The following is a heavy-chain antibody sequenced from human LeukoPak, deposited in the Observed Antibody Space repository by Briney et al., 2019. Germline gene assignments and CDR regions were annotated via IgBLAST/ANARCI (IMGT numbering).Heavy chain of an antibody. J-gene: IGHJ4*02. CDR3: ATGYSSSWYIDY. Sequence: ASVKVSCKASGYTFTGYYMHWVRQAPGQGLEWMGGFDPEDGETIYAQKFQGRVTMTEDTSTDTAYMELSSLRSEDTAVYYCATGYSSSWYIDYWGQGTLVTVSS. CDR2: FDPEDGET. CDR1: GYTFTGYY. V-gene: IGHV1-24*01. D-gene: IGHD6-13*01.